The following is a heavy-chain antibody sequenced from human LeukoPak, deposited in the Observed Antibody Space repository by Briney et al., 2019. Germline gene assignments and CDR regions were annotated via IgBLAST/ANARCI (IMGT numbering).Heavy chain of an antibody. J-gene: IGHJ4*02. Sequence: GGSLRLSCVASGLNFDDSAMHWVRQAPGKGLEWVSLISADGGTTFSADSVKGRFSISRGNSKNSLYLQMNSLRSEDTAMYYCAKESGKFDYWGQGTLVAVSS. V-gene: IGHV3-43*02. CDR2: ISADGGTT. CDR3: AKESGKFDY. CDR1: GLNFDDSA.